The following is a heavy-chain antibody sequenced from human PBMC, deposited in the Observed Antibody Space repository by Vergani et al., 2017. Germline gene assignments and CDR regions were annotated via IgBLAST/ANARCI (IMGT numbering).Heavy chain of an antibody. V-gene: IGHV4-38-2*01. J-gene: IGHJ4*02. Sequence: QVQLQESGPGLVKPSETLSLTCAVPGYSLSCGYYWGWLRQPPGKGLVWICRIYHSGSTYYNPSLKSRVTISVDTSKNQFSLKLSSVTATDTDVYYCARLTGASVRLEELLDYWGQGTLVTVSS. CDR2: IYHSGST. CDR3: ARLTGASVRLEELLDY. D-gene: IGHD3-16*01. CDR1: GYSLSCGYY.